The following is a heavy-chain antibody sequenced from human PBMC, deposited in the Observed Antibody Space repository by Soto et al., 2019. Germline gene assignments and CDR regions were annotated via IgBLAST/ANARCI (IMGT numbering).Heavy chain of an antibody. D-gene: IGHD2-2*01. Sequence: PGGSLRLSCAASGFTFDDYAMHWVRQAPGKGLEWVSLISWDGGSTYYADSVKGRFTISRDNSKNSLYLQMNSLRAEDTALYYCAKDVTRWLDVVVPAATYGMDVWGQGTTVTVSS. J-gene: IGHJ6*02. V-gene: IGHV3-43D*04. CDR3: AKDVTRWLDVVVPAATYGMDV. CDR1: GFTFDDYA. CDR2: ISWDGGST.